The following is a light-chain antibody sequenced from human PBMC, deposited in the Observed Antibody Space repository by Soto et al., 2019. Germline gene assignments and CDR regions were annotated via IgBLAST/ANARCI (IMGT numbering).Light chain of an antibody. CDR1: LDINRW. Sequence: DIQMTQSPSSVSVSVGDRVTITCRASLDINRWLAWYQVRPGKPPKLLIAGAFVLQSGVPSRFSGSGYGTDFALTIDNLQPEDFATYYCQQADSYPITFDQGTRLEI. CDR2: GAF. J-gene: IGKJ5*01. V-gene: IGKV1-12*01. CDR3: QQADSYPIT.